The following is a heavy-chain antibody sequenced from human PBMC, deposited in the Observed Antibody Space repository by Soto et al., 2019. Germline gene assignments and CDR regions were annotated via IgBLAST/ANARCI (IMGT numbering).Heavy chain of an antibody. CDR3: ARQGAAVPTVPLIWFDP. D-gene: IGHD6-13*01. CDR2: IYPDNSNT. J-gene: IGHJ5*02. Sequence: VQLVQSGTEVKKPGESLQISCKGSGYFFACYWIAWVRQMPGKGLEWMGIIYPDNSNTKYSRSFQGQVTISADKSSSTAYLQWSSLKASDTAIYYCARQGAAVPTVPLIWFDPWGQGTLVTVSS. CDR1: GYFFACYW. V-gene: IGHV5-51*01.